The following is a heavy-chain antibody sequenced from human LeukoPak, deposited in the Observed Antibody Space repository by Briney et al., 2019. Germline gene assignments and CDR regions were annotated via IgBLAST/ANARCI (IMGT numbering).Heavy chain of an antibody. CDR3: AGDGGGQNYLVDY. J-gene: IGHJ4*02. CDR2: FNPNSGTT. D-gene: IGHD5-24*01. Sequence: PGASLKLSCKASGYTFTDYYMNWVRHAPGKGLEWMGRFNPNSGTTKYAQTFQGRVTMTRDTANSTAYMELNSLRADDTALYYCAGDGGGQNYLVDYWGQGNLVTVSS. V-gene: IGHV1-2*06. CDR1: GYTFTDYY.